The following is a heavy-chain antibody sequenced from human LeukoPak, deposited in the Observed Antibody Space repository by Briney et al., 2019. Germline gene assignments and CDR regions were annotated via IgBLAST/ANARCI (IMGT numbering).Heavy chain of an antibody. CDR2: IYYSGST. Sequence: SETLSLTCTVSGGSISSSSYYWGWIRQPPGKGLEWIGYIYYSGSTNYNPSLKSRVTISVDTSKNQFSLKLSSVTAADTAVYYCARDSFNYVDAFDIWGQGTMVTVSS. CDR1: GGSISSSSYY. CDR3: ARDSFNYVDAFDI. D-gene: IGHD4-11*01. J-gene: IGHJ3*02. V-gene: IGHV4-61*01.